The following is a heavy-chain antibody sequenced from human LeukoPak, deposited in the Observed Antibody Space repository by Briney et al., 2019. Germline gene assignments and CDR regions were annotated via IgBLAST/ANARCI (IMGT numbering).Heavy chain of an antibody. J-gene: IGHJ4*02. CDR1: GFSFGNHA. CDR3: AKDWSEGSGSYIDY. V-gene: IGHV3-30*04. CDR2: TSYDGSRQ. D-gene: IGHD3-10*01. Sequence: GGSLRLSCAAPGFSFGNHAMHWVRQAPGKGLEWLAVTSYDGSRQYYADFVRGRFTISRENSKNTLYLHMSSLRVDDTAVYYCAKDWSEGSGSYIDYWGQGALVIVSS.